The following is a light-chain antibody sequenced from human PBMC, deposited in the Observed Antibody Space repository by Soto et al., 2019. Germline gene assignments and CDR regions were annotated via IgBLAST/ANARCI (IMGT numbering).Light chain of an antibody. Sequence: QSVLTQPASVSGSPGQSITISCTGTSGEIGGYNYVSWYQQHPGKAPKLLISEVTNRPSGVSNRFSGSKSGNTASLTISGLQAEDEADYYCSSYTTNITPVVFGGGTKLTVL. J-gene: IGLJ2*01. CDR3: SSYTTNITPVV. CDR2: EVT. V-gene: IGLV2-14*01. CDR1: SGEIGGYNY.